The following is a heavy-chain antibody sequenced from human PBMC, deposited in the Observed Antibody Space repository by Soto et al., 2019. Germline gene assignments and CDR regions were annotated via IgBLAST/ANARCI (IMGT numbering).Heavy chain of an antibody. Sequence: ASVKVSCKSSGFSFTGYYIHWLRQAPGQGLEWMGWINAHSGGTEYAQKFQGRVTLTRDTSIATAYLTLTSLTSDDTALYYCAKDLTRQLAYWLDPWGQGTQVTVSS. J-gene: IGHJ5*02. CDR3: AKDLTRQLAYWLDP. CDR1: GFSFTGYY. D-gene: IGHD6-6*01. V-gene: IGHV1-2*02. CDR2: INAHSGGT.